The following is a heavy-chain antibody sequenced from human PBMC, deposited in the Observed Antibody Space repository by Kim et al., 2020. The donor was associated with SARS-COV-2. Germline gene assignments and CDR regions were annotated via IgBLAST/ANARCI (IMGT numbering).Heavy chain of an antibody. CDR2: IKQDGSEK. J-gene: IGHJ5*02. CDR3: ARDRSAYYYGSGYNWFDP. CDR1: GFTFSSYW. V-gene: IGHV3-7*01. Sequence: GGSLRLSCAASGFTFSSYWMSWVRQAPGKGLEWVANIKQDGSEKYYVDSVKGRFTISRDNAKNSLYLQMNSLRAEDTAVYYCARDRSAYYYGSGYNWFDPWGQGTLVTVSS. D-gene: IGHD3-10*01.